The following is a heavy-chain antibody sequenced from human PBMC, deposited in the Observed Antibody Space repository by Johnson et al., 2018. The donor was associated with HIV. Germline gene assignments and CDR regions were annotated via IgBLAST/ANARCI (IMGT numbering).Heavy chain of an antibody. V-gene: IGHV3-13*01. J-gene: IGHJ3*02. CDR2: IGSSGDT. D-gene: IGHD3-9*01. CDR3: ARAGDYDILTGSLLRGAFDI. CDR1: GFIFSSYD. Sequence: MLLVESGGGLVQPGGSLRLSCAASGFIFSSYDMHWVRQATGKGLEWVSGIGSSGDTYYPGSVKGRFTVSRTNAKNSFHLQMNSLRAGDTAVYYCARAGDYDILTGSLLRGAFDIWGQGTLVIVSS.